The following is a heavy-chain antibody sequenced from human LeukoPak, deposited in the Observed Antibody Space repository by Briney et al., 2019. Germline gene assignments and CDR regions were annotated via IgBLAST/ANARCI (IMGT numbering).Heavy chain of an antibody. CDR3: ARAGLGSGPIYYYYYYGMDV. D-gene: IGHD3-10*01. J-gene: IGHJ6*02. CDR1: GFTFSSYA. Sequence: PGGSLRLSCAASGFTFSSYAMHWVRQAPGKGLEWVAVISYDGSNKYHADSVKGRFTISRDNSKNTLYLQMNSLRAEDTAVYYCARAGLGSGPIYYYYYYGMDVWGQGTTVTVSS. CDR2: ISYDGSNK. V-gene: IGHV3-30-3*01.